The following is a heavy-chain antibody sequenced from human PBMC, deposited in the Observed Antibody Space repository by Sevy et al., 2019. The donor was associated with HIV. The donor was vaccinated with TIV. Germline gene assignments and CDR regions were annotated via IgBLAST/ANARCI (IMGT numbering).Heavy chain of an antibody. CDR2: ISRSSSTI. Sequence: GGSLRLSCAASGFTFSSYSMNWVRQAPGKGLGWVSYISRSSSTIYYADSVKGRFTISRDNAKNSLYRQMNSLRAEDTAVYYCARGRSIAARPGWFDPWGQGTLVTVSS. CDR1: GFTFSSYS. V-gene: IGHV3-48*01. J-gene: IGHJ5*02. CDR3: ARGRSIAARPGWFDP. D-gene: IGHD6-6*01.